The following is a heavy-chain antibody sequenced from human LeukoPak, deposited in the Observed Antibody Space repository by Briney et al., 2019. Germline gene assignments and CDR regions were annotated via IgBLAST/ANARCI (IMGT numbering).Heavy chain of an antibody. CDR1: GFTFSNYA. V-gene: IGHV3-30*04. CDR2: ISYDGSKK. CDR3: AKPKLGIEGVGWWFDY. J-gene: IGHJ4*02. Sequence: PGRSLRLSCAASGFTFSNYAMHWVRQAPGKGLEWVAIISYDGSKKHYADSVRGRFTISRDNSKNTLYLQMNSLRAEDTAVYYCAKPKLGIEGVGWWFDYWGQGTLVTVSS. D-gene: IGHD7-27*01.